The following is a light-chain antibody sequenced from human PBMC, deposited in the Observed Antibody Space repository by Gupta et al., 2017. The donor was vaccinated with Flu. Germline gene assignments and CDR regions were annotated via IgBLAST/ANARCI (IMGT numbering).Light chain of an antibody. V-gene: IGLV1-44*01. CDR1: SSNIGSNT. J-gene: IGLJ2*01. CDR2: TND. CDR3: AAWDDSLNGPV. Sequence: QSVLTQPPSASGTPVQRVTISCSGSSSNIGSNTVNWYQHLPGTAPKLLIYTNDQRPSGVPDRFSGSKSGTSASLAISGLQSEDEADYYCAAWDDSLNGPVFGGGTKLTVL.